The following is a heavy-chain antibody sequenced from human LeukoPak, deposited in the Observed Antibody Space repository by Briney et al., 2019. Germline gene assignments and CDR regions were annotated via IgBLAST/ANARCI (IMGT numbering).Heavy chain of an antibody. J-gene: IGHJ4*02. D-gene: IGHD1-14*01. CDR1: GLTFSDYY. V-gene: IGHV3-11*05. Sequence: PGGSLRLSCAASGLTFSDYYMSWIRQAPGKGLEWVSYISRSSGHTNYADSVKGRFTISRDNAKNSLYRQMNSLRAEDTAVYYCARDRRDTGGIDYWGQGTLVTVSS. CDR3: ARDRRDTGGIDY. CDR2: ISRSSGHT.